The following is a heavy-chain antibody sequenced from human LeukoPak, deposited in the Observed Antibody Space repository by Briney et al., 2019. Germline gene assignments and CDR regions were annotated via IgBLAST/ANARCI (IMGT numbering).Heavy chain of an antibody. CDR1: GYTFTGYY. Sequence: ASLKVSCKASGYTFTGYYMHWVRQAPGQGLEWMGWINPNSGGTNYAQKFQGRVTMTRDTSISTAYMELSRLRSDDTGVYYCSKCIAVAGTILWYYYGMDVWGQGTTVTVSS. CDR2: INPNSGGT. CDR3: SKCIAVAGTILWYYYGMDV. J-gene: IGHJ6*02. D-gene: IGHD6-19*01. V-gene: IGHV1-2*02.